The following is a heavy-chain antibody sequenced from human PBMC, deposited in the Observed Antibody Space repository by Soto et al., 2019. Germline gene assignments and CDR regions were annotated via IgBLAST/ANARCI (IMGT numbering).Heavy chain of an antibody. CDR1: GFTFSSYA. CDR3: VKGSVPNFWSGYYREYYFDY. D-gene: IGHD3-3*01. CDR2: ISGSGGST. J-gene: IGHJ4*02. Sequence: EVQLLESGGGLVQPGGSLRLSCAASGFTFSSYAMSWVRQAPGKGLEWVSAISGSGGSTYYADSVKGWFTISRDNSKNTLYLQMNSLRAEDTAVYYCVKGSVPNFWSGYYREYYFDYWGQGTLVTVSS. V-gene: IGHV3-23*01.